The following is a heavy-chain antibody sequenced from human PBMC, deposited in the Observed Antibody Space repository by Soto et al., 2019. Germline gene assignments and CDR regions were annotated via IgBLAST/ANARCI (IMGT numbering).Heavy chain of an antibody. D-gene: IGHD4-17*01. V-gene: IGHV3-53*01. CDR2: IYAGGGT. Sequence: EEQLVESGGGLIQPGGSLRLSCAASGFAVSDSYMKWVRQAPGKGLEWVSLIYAGGGTYYAGSVKGRFTISRDNSKNTLYLQMSSLRAEDTAVYYCARQRANEYGDPNDALDIWGQGTMVTVSS. J-gene: IGHJ3*02. CDR1: GFAVSDSY. CDR3: ARQRANEYGDPNDALDI.